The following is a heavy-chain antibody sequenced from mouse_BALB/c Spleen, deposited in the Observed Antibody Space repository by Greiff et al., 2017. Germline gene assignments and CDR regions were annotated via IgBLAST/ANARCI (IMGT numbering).Heavy chain of an antibody. J-gene: IGHJ4*01. CDR3: ARPLHSGYAMDY. CDR2: INPSNGRT. D-gene: IGHD3-1*01. V-gene: IGHV1S81*02. CDR1: GYTFTSYW. Sequence: QVQLQQPGAELVKPGASVKLSCKASGYTFTSYWMHWVKQRPGQGLEWIGEINPSNGRTNYNEKFKSKATLTVDKSSSTAYMQLSSLTSEDSAVYYCARPLHSGYAMDYWGQGTSVTVSS.